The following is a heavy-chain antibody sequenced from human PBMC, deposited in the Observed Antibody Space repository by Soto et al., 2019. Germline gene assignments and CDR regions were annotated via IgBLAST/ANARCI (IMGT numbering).Heavy chain of an antibody. D-gene: IGHD2-21*01. CDR1: GFTFSNAW. CDR2: IKSKTDGWTT. CDR3: TTGFLTPPPSGAFDI. Sequence: GGSLRLSCAASGFTFSNAWMSWVRQAPGKGLERVGRIKSKTDGWTTNYAAPVKGRFTISRDDSKNTLNLQMNSLKTEDTAVYYCTTGFLTPPPSGAFDIWGQGTMVIVSS. J-gene: IGHJ3*02. V-gene: IGHV3-15*01.